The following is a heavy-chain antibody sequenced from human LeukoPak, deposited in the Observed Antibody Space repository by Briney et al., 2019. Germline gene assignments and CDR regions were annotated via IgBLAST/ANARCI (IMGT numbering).Heavy chain of an antibody. D-gene: IGHD2-2*01. J-gene: IGHJ4*02. CDR2: INHSGST. CDR1: GGSFSTYY. CDR3: ASLDQLSSWSDY. Sequence: SETLSLTCAVYGGSFSTYYWNCLRQSPGKGLEWIGEINHSGSTNSNLSLKSRVTISVDTSKNQFSLKLSSVTAADTAVYYCASLDQLSSWSDYWGQGTLVTVSS. V-gene: IGHV4-34*01.